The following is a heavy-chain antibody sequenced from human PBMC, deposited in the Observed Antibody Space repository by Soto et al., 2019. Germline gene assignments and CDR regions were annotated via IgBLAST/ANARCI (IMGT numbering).Heavy chain of an antibody. CDR2: IYGGGST. CDR1: GFTVRTNY. Sequence: EVQLVESGGGLVQPGGSLRLSCAASGFTVRTNYVSWVRQAPDKGLEWVSVIYGGGSTSYADSVKGRFTISRDISENTVYLQMNGLRAEDTAVYYCARDRGSSWPELYYYGMDVWGQGTTVTVSS. V-gene: IGHV3-66*01. D-gene: IGHD6-13*01. CDR3: ARDRGSSWPELYYYGMDV. J-gene: IGHJ6*02.